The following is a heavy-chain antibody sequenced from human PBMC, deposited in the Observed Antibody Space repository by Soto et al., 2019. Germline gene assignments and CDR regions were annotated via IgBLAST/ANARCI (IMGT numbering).Heavy chain of an antibody. J-gene: IGHJ6*02. Sequence: QVQLVQSGAEVKKPGASVKVSCKASGYTFTSYDINWVRQATGQGLEWMGWMNPNSGNTGYAQKFKGRVTMTRNTSIRTAYMELSSLRSEATAVYYCARERTGTTSMDVWGQGTTVTVSS. V-gene: IGHV1-8*01. CDR1: GYTFTSYD. CDR2: MNPNSGNT. D-gene: IGHD1-1*01. CDR3: ARERTGTTSMDV.